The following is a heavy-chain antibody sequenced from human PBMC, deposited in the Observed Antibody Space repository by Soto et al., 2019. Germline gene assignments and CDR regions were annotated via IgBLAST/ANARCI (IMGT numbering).Heavy chain of an antibody. J-gene: IGHJ4*02. CDR2: IIPIFGTA. CDR1: GGTFSSYA. D-gene: IGHD6-13*01. V-gene: IGHV1-69*13. Sequence: SVKVSCKASGGTFSSYAISWLREAAGQGLEWMGGIIPIFGTANYAQKFQGRVTITADESTSTAYMELSSLRSEDTAVYYCARDGGYSSSWYVSDYWGQGTLVTVSS. CDR3: ARDGGYSSSWYVSDY.